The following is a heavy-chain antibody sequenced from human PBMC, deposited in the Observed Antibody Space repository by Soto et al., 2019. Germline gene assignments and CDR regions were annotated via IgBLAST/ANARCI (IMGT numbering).Heavy chain of an antibody. CDR3: ARVPGRIAARPLAY. Sequence: ETVSLTGTVSGGSISSSSYYWGWIRQPPGKGLEWIGSIYYSGSTYYNPSLKSRVTISVDTSKNQFSLKLSSVTAADTAVYYCARVPGRIAARPLAYWGQGTLVTFSS. V-gene: IGHV4-39*01. CDR1: GGSISSSSYY. J-gene: IGHJ4*02. CDR2: IYYSGST. D-gene: IGHD6-6*01.